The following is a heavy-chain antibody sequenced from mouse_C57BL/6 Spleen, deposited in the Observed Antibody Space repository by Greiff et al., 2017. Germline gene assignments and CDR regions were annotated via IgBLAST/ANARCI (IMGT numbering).Heavy chain of an antibody. J-gene: IGHJ2*01. V-gene: IGHV1-7*01. CDR2: INPSSGYT. D-gene: IGHD1-1*01. CDR1: GYTFTSYW. CDR3: ARSRGSSSYFYY. Sequence: QVQLNQSGAELAKPGASVQLSCKASGYTFTSYWLHWVKQRPGQGLEWIGYINPSSGYTKYNQKFKDKVTLTAAKSSSTAYMQLSSLTYEDSAVYYCARSRGSSSYFYYWGQGTTLTVSS.